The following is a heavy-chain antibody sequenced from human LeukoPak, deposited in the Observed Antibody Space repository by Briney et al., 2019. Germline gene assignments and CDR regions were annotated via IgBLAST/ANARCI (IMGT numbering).Heavy chain of an antibody. J-gene: IGHJ4*02. Sequence: SVKVSCKASGFTFTSSAVQWVRQARGQRLEWIGWIVVGSGNTNYAQKFQERVTITRDMFTSTAYMELSSLRSEDTAVYYCAAAGSGWSLFDYWGQGTLVTVSS. D-gene: IGHD6-19*01. CDR1: GFTFTSSA. CDR3: AAAGSGWSLFDY. V-gene: IGHV1-58*01. CDR2: IVVGSGNT.